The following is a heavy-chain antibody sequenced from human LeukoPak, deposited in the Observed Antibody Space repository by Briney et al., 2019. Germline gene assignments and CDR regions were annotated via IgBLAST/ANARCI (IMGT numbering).Heavy chain of an antibody. CDR1: GFAFSSYW. D-gene: IGHD6-19*01. V-gene: IGHV3-74*01. Sequence: GGSLRLSCAASGFAFSSYWMHWVRQAPGKGLVLVSRINSDGRSTSYADSVKGRFTISRDNAKNTLYLQMNSLRAEDTALYYCARETGIAVAGTWVYWGQGTLVTVSS. CDR2: INSDGRST. CDR3: ARETGIAVAGTWVY. J-gene: IGHJ4*02.